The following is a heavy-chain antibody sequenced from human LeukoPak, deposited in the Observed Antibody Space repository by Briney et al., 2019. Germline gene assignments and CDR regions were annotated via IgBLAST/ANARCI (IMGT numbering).Heavy chain of an antibody. J-gene: IGHJ4*02. D-gene: IGHD5-18*01. CDR1: GFTFSSSS. Sequence: PGGSLRLSCAASGFTFSSSSMNWVRQAPGKGLEWVSSISSSSSYIYYADSVKGRFTISRDNAKNSLYLQMNSLGAEDTAVYYCARDPSSYNYGSPRWGQGTLVTVSS. CDR3: ARDPSSYNYGSPR. CDR2: ISSSSSYI. V-gene: IGHV3-21*01.